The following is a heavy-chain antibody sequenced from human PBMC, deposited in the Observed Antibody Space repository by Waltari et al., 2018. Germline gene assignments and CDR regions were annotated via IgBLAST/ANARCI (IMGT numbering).Heavy chain of an antibody. D-gene: IGHD3-3*02. CDR2: INPSDGGN. CDR3: TRDKLDYYNGMDV. Sequence: QVQLVQSGAEVKKPGASVKVSCRTSGDTFSSYFIFWVRQAPGQGLEWMGIINPSDGGNNYPQKFQDRVTMTRDTATSTVYMELRSLRSEDTAVYYCTRDKLDYYNGMDVWGQGTTVTVSS. J-gene: IGHJ6*02. V-gene: IGHV1-46*03. CDR1: GDTFSSYF.